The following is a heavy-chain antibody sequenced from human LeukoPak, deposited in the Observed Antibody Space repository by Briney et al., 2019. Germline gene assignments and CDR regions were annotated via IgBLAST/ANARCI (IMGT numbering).Heavy chain of an antibody. CDR3: ARLRLGEFPFYYYYYYMDV. D-gene: IGHD3-10*01. CDR1: GFTVSSNS. J-gene: IGHJ6*03. CDR2: IYSDNT. V-gene: IGHV3-53*01. Sequence: GGSLRLSCTVSGFTVSSNSMSWVRQAPGKGLEWVSFIYSDNTHYSDSVKGRFTISRDNSKNTLYLQMNSLRAEDTAVYYCARLRLGEFPFYYYYYYMDVWGKGTTVTISS.